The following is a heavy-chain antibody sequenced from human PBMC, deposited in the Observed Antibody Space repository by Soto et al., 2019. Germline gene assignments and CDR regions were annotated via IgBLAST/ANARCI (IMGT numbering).Heavy chain of an antibody. CDR2: IYHSGST. J-gene: IGHJ4*02. CDR1: GGSISSGGYS. V-gene: IGHV4-30-2*01. CDR3: ARGPPFH. Sequence: SETLSLTCAVSGGSISSGGYSWSWIRQPPGKGLEWIGYIYHSGSTYYNPSLKSRVTISVDRSKNQFSLKLSSVAAADTAVYYCARGPPFHWGQGTLVTVSS. D-gene: IGHD3-16*01.